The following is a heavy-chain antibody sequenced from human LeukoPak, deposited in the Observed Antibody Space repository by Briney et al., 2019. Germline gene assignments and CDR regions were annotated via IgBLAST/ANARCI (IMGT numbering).Heavy chain of an antibody. J-gene: IGHJ3*01. D-gene: IGHD2-2*01. Sequence: PGGSLRLSCAASGFTFSIYGMHWVRQAPGKGLEWVSVISTGGTTKYYADSVQGRFTISRDNSKNTLDLQMTSLRVEDTAVYYCAKPLPRAQSGSSTNCIVCDAIDFWGQGTLVTVSS. CDR1: GFTFSIYG. CDR3: AKPLPRAQSGSSTNCIVCDAIDF. CDR2: ISTGGTTK. V-gene: IGHV3-30*18.